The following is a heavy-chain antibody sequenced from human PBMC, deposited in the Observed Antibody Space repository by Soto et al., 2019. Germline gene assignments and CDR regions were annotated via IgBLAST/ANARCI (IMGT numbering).Heavy chain of an antibody. Sequence: QVQLVESGGGVVQPGRSLRLSCAASGFPFSSYGMHWVRQAPGKGLEWVAVIWYAGSNKYYADSVKGRFTISRDNSKNTLYLQMNILRAEDTAVYYCARGRPSTPITYCSGCSCFECDYWGQGTLVTVSS. D-gene: IGHD2-15*01. CDR2: IWYAGSNK. J-gene: IGHJ4*02. CDR1: GFPFSSYG. CDR3: ARGRPSTPITYCSGCSCFECDY. V-gene: IGHV3-33*01.